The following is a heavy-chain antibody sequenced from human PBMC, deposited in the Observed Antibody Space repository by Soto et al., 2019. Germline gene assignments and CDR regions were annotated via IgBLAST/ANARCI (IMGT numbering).Heavy chain of an antibody. V-gene: IGHV3-48*02. CDR3: ARVASYYYYYVMDF. J-gene: IGHJ6*02. Sequence: GGSLRLSCAASGFTFSSYSMNWVRQAPGKGLEWVSYISSSSSTIYYADSVKGRFTISRDNAKNSLYLQMNSLRDEDTAVYYCARVASYYYYYVMDFWGQGTTVIVSS. CDR2: ISSSSSTI. CDR1: GFTFSSYS.